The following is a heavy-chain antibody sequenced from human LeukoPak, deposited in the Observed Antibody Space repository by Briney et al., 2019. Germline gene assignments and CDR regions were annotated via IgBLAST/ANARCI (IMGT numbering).Heavy chain of an antibody. CDR3: APGHEYGLLDY. CDR1: GYSLSELT. CDR2: FDPGMAET. Sequence: EASVKVSCKVSGYSLSELTMHWVRHAPGKGLEWMGGFDPGMAETIYAEKFQGRITMTEDTSTDTAYMELSSLRSEDTAVYYCAPGHEYGLLDYWGQGTLVTVSS. V-gene: IGHV1-24*01. J-gene: IGHJ4*02. D-gene: IGHD4-17*01.